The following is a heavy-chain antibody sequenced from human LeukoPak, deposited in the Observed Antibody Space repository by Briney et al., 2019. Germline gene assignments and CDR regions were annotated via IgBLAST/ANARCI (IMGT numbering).Heavy chain of an antibody. CDR3: ARLEGYYGSGSYYNGNNFDY. D-gene: IGHD3-10*01. V-gene: IGHV5-51*01. CDR2: IYPGDSDT. J-gene: IGHJ4*02. Sequence: GESLKISCKGSGYSFTSYWIGWVRPMPGKGREWMGIIYPGDSDTRYSPSFQGQVTISADKSISTAYLQWSSLKASDTAMYYCARLEGYYGSGSYYNGNNFDYWGQGTLVTVSS. CDR1: GYSFTSYW.